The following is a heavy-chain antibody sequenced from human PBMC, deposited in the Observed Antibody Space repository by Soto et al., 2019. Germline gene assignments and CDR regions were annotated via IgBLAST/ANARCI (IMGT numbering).Heavy chain of an antibody. D-gene: IGHD1-7*01. CDR1: GGTFSSYA. Sequence: QVQLVQSGAEVKKPGSSVKVSCKASGGTFSSYAISWVRQAPGQGLEWMGGINPIFGTANYAQKFQGRVTIHGTEFRSTAYMELGNLRSEDTAVYYCAPPLTGTTVGRFDYWGQGTLVTVSS. CDR2: INPIFGTA. V-gene: IGHV1-69*12. CDR3: APPLTGTTVGRFDY. J-gene: IGHJ4*02.